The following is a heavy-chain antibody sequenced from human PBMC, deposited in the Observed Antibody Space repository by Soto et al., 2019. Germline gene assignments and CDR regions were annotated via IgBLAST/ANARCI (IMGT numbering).Heavy chain of an antibody. D-gene: IGHD6-13*01. CDR2: IYNGGHT. V-gene: IGHV4-30-4*01. CDR3: ATSEYSSLSINWFDP. CDR1: GGSVDSVNHY. J-gene: IGHJ5*02. Sequence: PSETLSLTCSVSGGSVDSVNHYWSWIRQPPGKCLEWIGYIYNGGHTFYNPSLKSRVKILVDKSRNQFSLRLSSVTAADTAVYFCATSEYSSLSINWFDPWGQGALVTVYS.